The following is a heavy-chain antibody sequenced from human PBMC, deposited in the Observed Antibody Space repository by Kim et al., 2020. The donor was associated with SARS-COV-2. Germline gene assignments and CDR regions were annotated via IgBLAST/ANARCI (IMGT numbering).Heavy chain of an antibody. Sequence: ADSVKGRFTISRDNAKNSLYLQMNSLRAEDTAVYYCAREVGATNGGAFDIWGQGTMVTVSS. V-gene: IGHV3-21*01. D-gene: IGHD1-26*01. CDR3: AREVGATNGGAFDI. J-gene: IGHJ3*02.